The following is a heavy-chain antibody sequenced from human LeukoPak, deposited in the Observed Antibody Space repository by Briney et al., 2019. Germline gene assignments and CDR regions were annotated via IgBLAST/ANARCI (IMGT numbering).Heavy chain of an antibody. J-gene: IGHJ2*01. D-gene: IGHD6-13*01. CDR1: GFIFNDYY. V-gene: IGHV3-11*01. Sequence: GGSLRLSGASSGFIFNDYYMSWVRQAPGRGLEWVSYISYTTSTIYYADSVKGRFTISRDNAKKSLFLQMNSLRADDTAVYYCARGRIAAAGTKWYFDLWGRGTLVTVSS. CDR3: ARGRIAAAGTKWYFDL. CDR2: ISYTTSTI.